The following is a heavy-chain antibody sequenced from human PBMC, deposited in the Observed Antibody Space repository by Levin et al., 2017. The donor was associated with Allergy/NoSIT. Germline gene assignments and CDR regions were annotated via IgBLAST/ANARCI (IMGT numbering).Heavy chain of an antibody. Sequence: PGESLKISCAASGFNFTSYSMTWVRQAPGKGLEYLSYITARKSATFYAPSVEGRFTISRDNAKSSLFLQMNSLRAEDTAVYFCARVLPFFHPHASDLWGEGTMVTVSS. CDR2: ITARKSAT. J-gene: IGHJ3*01. V-gene: IGHV3-48*01. CDR3: ARVLPFFHPHASDL. D-gene: IGHD2-2*01. CDR1: GFNFTSYS.